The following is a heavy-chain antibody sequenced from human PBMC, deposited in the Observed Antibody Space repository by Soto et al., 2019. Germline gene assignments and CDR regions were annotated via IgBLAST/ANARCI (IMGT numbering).Heavy chain of an antibody. CDR3: ARGVDYGDFTGWFDP. Sequence: ASVKVSCKASGYTFTSYGISWVRQAPGQGLEWMGWISAYNGNTNYAQKLQGRVTMTTDTSTSTAYMELRSLRSDDTAVYYCARGVDYGDFTGWFDPWGQGTRVTVSS. J-gene: IGHJ5*02. D-gene: IGHD4-17*01. V-gene: IGHV1-18*04. CDR1: GYTFTSYG. CDR2: ISAYNGNT.